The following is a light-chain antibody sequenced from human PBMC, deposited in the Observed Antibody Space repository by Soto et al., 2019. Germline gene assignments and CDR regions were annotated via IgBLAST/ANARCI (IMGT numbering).Light chain of an antibody. J-gene: IGKJ5*01. CDR2: WAS. V-gene: IGKV4-1*01. CDR3: HQYYNVPIT. Sequence: DIVMTQSPDSLAVSLGERATINCKSSQSVLYSSNNKNYLAWYQQKPGQPPKLLIYWASTRESGVPDRFSGSGSGTDFTLTINNVQAEDVAVYYCHQYYNVPITFGQGTRLEI. CDR1: QSVLYSSNNKNY.